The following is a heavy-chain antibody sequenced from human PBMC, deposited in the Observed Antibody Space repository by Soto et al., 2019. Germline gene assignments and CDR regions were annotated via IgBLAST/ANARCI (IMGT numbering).Heavy chain of an antibody. J-gene: IGHJ2*01. D-gene: IGHD2-8*01. Sequence: QVQLVESGGGVVQPGRSLRLSCAASGFTFSSYGMHWVRQAPGKGLEWVAVIWYDGSNKYYADSVKGRFTISRDNSKNTLYLQMNSLRAEDTAVYYCARDAILYLNWYFDLWGRGTLVTVSS. CDR2: IWYDGSNK. CDR1: GFTFSSYG. CDR3: ARDAILYLNWYFDL. V-gene: IGHV3-33*01.